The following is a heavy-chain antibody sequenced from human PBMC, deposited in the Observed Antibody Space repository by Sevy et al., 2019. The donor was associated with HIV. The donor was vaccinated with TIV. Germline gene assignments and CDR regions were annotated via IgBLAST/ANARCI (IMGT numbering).Heavy chain of an antibody. CDR1: GFTFSSYA. CDR3: ARVGVSYCTDDCYHRFDY. D-gene: IGHD2-21*02. CDR2: ISYDGSKK. V-gene: IGHV3-30*09. J-gene: IGHJ4*02. Sequence: GGSLRLSCAASGFTFSSYALLWVRQAPGKGLEWVSLISYDGSKKYYSDSVKGRFAISGDESTTTPFLQMNSLRSEDTAIYDWARVGVSYCTDDCYHRFDYWGRGTLVTVSS.